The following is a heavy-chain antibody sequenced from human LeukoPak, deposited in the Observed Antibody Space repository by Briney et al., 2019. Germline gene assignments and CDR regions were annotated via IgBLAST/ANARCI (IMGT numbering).Heavy chain of an antibody. V-gene: IGHV3-21*01. Sequence: GGSLRLSCAASGFTFTDYIFTWVRQAPGKGLEWVSSISSCGSNIYYADSMKGRFTVSRDNAKNSLYLQMNSLRAEDTAVYYCARYYLETSGYSPFFDYWGQGTLVSVSS. J-gene: IGHJ4*02. CDR2: ISSCGSNI. CDR1: GFTFTDYI. CDR3: ARYYLETSGYSPFFDY. D-gene: IGHD5-12*01.